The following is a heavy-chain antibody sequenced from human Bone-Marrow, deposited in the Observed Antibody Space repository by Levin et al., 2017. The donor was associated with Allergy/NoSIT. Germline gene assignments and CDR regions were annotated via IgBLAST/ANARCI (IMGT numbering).Heavy chain of an antibody. CDR3: ARDYPIVLVPAAYYYYYGMDV. D-gene: IGHD2-2*01. CDR2: ISSSSSYI. V-gene: IGHV3-21*01. CDR1: GFTFSSYS. J-gene: IGHJ6*02. Sequence: GESLKISCAASGFTFSSYSMNWVRQAPGKGLEWVSSISSSSSYIYYADSVKGRFTISRDNAKNSLYLQMNSLRAEDTAVYYCARDYPIVLVPAAYYYYYGMDVWGQGTTVTVSS.